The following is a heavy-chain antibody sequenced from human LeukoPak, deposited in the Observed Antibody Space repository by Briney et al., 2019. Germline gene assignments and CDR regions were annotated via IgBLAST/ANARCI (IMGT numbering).Heavy chain of an antibody. CDR3: AKNVSRVY. CDR2: IQSDGNNK. CDR1: GFIFSIYD. V-gene: IGHV3-30*02. Sequence: GGSLRLSCAASGFIFSIYDIHWVRQAPGKGLEWVAFIQSDGNNKYYADSVKGRFTISRDNSKNTLYLQMNSLRAEDTAVYYCAKNVSRVYWGQGTLVTVSS. D-gene: IGHD3-10*02. J-gene: IGHJ4*02.